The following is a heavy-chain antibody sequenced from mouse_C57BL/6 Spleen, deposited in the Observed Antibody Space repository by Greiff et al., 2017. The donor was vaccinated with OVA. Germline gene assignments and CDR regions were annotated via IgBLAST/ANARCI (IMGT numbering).Heavy chain of an antibody. CDR2: IDPSDSET. CDR1: GYTFTSYW. CDR3: ARSAQANYAMDY. Sequence: VQLQQPGAELVRPGSSVKLSCKASGYTFTSYWMHWVKQRPIQGLEWIGNIDPSDSETHYNQKFKDKATLTVDKSSSTAYMQRSSLTSEDSAVYYCARSAQANYAMDYWGQGTSVTVSS. D-gene: IGHD3-2*02. J-gene: IGHJ4*01. V-gene: IGHV1-52*01.